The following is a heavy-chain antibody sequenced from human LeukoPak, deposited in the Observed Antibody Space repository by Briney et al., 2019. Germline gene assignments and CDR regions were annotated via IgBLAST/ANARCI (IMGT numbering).Heavy chain of an antibody. CDR1: GFTFSSYA. V-gene: IGHV3-23*01. CDR2: ICCSGGNGGST. J-gene: IGHJ4*02. CDR3: AKSYDSSFLGFDY. D-gene: IGHD3-22*01. Sequence: PGGSLRLSCAASGFTFSSYAMSWVRQAPGKGLEWVSAICCSGGNGGSTYSAAPVKGPLTISKDKSKNTLYLQTNSLRAEDTAVYYCAKSYDSSFLGFDYWGQGTLVTVSS.